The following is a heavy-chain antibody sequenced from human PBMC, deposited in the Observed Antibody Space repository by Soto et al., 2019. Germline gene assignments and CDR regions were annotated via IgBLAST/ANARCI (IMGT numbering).Heavy chain of an antibody. Sequence: EVQLVESGGGLVQPGGSLRLSCAASGFTVSSNYMSWVRQAPGKGLEWVSVIYSGGSTYYADSVKGRFTISRDNSKXTXYXXMNSRRGEDTAVYYCARDVSDDGDYRPYFYYGTDVWGQGTTVTVSS. CDR3: ARDVSDDGDYRPYFYYGTDV. V-gene: IGHV3-66*01. CDR1: GFTVSSNY. J-gene: IGHJ6*02. CDR2: IYSGGST. D-gene: IGHD4-17*01.